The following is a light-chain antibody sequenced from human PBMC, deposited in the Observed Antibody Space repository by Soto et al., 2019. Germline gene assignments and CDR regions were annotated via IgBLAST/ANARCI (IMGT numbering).Light chain of an antibody. Sequence: QSALTQPRSVSGSPGQSVTISCTGTSSDVGGHNYVSWYQQHPGKAPKLMIYDVSKRPSGVPDRFSGSKSGNTASLTISGLQAEDEADYYCCSYAGSDTYVFGTGTQLTVL. CDR1: SSDVGGHNY. V-gene: IGLV2-11*01. CDR2: DVS. CDR3: CSYAGSDTYV. J-gene: IGLJ1*01.